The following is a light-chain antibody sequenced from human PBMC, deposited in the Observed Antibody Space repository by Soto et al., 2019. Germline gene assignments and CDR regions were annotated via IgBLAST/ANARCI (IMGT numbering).Light chain of an antibody. Sequence: DIQMTQSPSTLSASVGDRVTITCRASQSVSSWLAWYQQKPGKAPKLLIYDASSLQSGVPSRFSGSGYGTEFTLTISSLQADDYATFYCQQYHTDWTFGQGTKVDIK. CDR2: DAS. CDR3: QQYHTDWT. V-gene: IGKV1-5*01. J-gene: IGKJ1*01. CDR1: QSVSSW.